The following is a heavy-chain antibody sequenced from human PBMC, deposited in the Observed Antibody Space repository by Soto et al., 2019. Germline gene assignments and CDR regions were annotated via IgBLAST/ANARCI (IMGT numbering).Heavy chain of an antibody. V-gene: IGHV3-23*01. CDR2: ISNNGDTA. CDR3: AKSRVFIGAIVTLLDS. D-gene: IGHD3-16*02. CDR1: GFTFSSYA. J-gene: IGHJ4*02. Sequence: EVQLLESGGGLVQPGGSLTLSXXTSGFTFSSYAMVWVRQAAEKGLEWVASISNNGDTAYYADSVKGRFTISRGNSENTLYLQMNGLRADDTALYFCAKSRVFIGAIVTLLDSWGQGTQVTVSS.